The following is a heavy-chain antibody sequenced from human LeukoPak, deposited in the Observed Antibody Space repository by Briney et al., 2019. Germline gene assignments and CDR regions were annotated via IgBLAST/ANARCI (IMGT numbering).Heavy chain of an antibody. CDR2: IRPETGEP. D-gene: IGHD3-10*01. V-gene: IGHV1-24*01. J-gene: IGHJ4*02. Sequence: ASVKVSCKISGFGLSILSIHWMRQAPGKGLEWVGGIRPETGEPIFAQKFRGRVTITEDTFTDTGYLELRGLTSEDTAVYYCSTDSGRSYFYFDYWGQGTLVTVSS. CDR3: STDSGRSYFYFDY. CDR1: GFGLSILS.